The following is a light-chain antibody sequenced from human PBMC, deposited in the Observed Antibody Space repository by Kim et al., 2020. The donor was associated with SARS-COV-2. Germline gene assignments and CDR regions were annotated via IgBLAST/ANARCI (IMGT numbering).Light chain of an antibody. Sequence: SPGETATLSCRASQSVANNFLAWYQQIPGQAPRLLIYAASSRATGIPDRISGAGSETDFTLTISRLAPEDFAVYYCQQYASSPRTFGQGTKVDIK. V-gene: IGKV3-20*01. CDR2: AAS. J-gene: IGKJ1*01. CDR3: QQYASSPRT. CDR1: QSVANNF.